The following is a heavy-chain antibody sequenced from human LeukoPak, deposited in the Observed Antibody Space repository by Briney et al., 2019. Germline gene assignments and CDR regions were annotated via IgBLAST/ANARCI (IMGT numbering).Heavy chain of an antibody. V-gene: IGHV3-7*01. D-gene: IGHD5-24*01. J-gene: IGHJ4*02. CDR2: IKDDGRQK. CDR1: GFTFSRYW. CDR3: ARDASRGFDS. Sequence: PGGSLRLSCAPSGFTFSRYWMTWVRQAPGKGLEWVASIKDDGRQKYYVDSVKGRFTVSRDNSKNSVYLQMNSLRVEDTALYYCARDASRGFDSWGQGTLVTVSS.